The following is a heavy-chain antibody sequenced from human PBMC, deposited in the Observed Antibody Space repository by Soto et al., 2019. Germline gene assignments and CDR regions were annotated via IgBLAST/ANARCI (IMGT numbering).Heavy chain of an antibody. CDR3: ARDHSSSWSFDY. Sequence: SETLSLTCTVSGGSISSGGYYWSWIRQHPGKGLEWIGYIYYSGSTYYNPSLKSRVTISVDTSKNQFSLKLSSVTAADTAVYYCARDHSSSWSFDYWGQGTLVTVSS. CDR1: GGSISSGGYY. D-gene: IGHD6-13*01. V-gene: IGHV4-31*03. CDR2: IYYSGST. J-gene: IGHJ4*02.